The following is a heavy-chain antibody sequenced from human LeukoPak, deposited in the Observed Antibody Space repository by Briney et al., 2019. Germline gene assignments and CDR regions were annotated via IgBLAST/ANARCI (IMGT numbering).Heavy chain of an antibody. CDR1: GFTFDDYG. Sequence: GGSLRLSCAASGFTFDDYGMSWVRQAPGKGLEWVSGINWNGGSTGYADSVKGRFTISRDNAKNSLYLQMNSLRAEDTALYYCARDPSYYDSSGYYYFLDYWGQGTLVTVSS. V-gene: IGHV3-20*04. J-gene: IGHJ4*02. CDR3: ARDPSYYDSSGYYYFLDY. D-gene: IGHD3-22*01. CDR2: INWNGGST.